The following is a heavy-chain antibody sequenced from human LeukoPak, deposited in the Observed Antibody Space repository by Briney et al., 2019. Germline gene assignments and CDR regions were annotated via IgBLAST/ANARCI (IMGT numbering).Heavy chain of an antibody. CDR3: AREAAAGIYYYYYYMDV. V-gene: IGHV3-20*04. D-gene: IGHD6-13*01. CDR1: GFTFYTYS. Sequence: GGSLRLSCAASGFTFYTYSMNWVRQAPGKGLEWVSGINWNGGSTGYADSVKGRFTISRDNAKNSLYLQMNSLRAEDTALYYCAREAAAGIYYYYYYMDVWGKGTTVTVSS. J-gene: IGHJ6*03. CDR2: INWNGGST.